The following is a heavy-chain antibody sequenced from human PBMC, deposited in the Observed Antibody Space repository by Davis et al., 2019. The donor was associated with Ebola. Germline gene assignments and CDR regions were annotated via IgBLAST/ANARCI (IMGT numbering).Heavy chain of an antibody. J-gene: IGHJ5*02. Sequence: SETLSLTCTVSGGSISSYYWSWIRQPPGKGLEWIGYIYYSGSTNYNPSLKSRVTISVDTSKNQFSLKLSSVTAADTAVYYCATGLAYSSSGSWGQGTLVTVSS. CDR2: IYYSGST. CDR1: GGSISSYY. D-gene: IGHD6-13*01. CDR3: ATGLAYSSSGS. V-gene: IGHV4-59*01.